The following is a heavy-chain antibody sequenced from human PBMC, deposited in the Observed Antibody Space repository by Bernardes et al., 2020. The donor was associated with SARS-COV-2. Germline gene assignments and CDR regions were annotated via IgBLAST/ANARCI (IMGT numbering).Heavy chain of an antibody. CDR2: ISAYNKDT. V-gene: IGHV1-18*04. CDR3: ARDRPNFRPSTTTLDY. CDR1: GYLFSTYG. J-gene: IGHJ4*02. Sequence: ASLKVSCKASGYLFSTYGLAWVRQAPGQGLEWLGWISAYNKDTNFAQKFQGRVTMTTDTSTNTAYMELRSLRPDDTAVYYCARDRPNFRPSTTTLDYWGQGTLVTVSS. D-gene: IGHD5-12*01.